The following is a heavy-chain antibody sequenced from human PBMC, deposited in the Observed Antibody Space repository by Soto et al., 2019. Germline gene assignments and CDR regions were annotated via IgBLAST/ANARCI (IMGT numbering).Heavy chain of an antibody. V-gene: IGHV3-15*07. CDR3: TTDNLGFSFGGVIVISFRGGY. Sequence: PGGSLRLSCAASGFTFSNAWMNWVRQAPGKGLEWVGRIKSKTDGGTTDYAAPVKGRFTISRDDSKNTLYLQMNRLKTEDTAVYYCTTDNLGFSFGGVIVISFRGGYWGQGTLVTVSS. CDR2: IKSKTDGGTT. D-gene: IGHD3-16*02. J-gene: IGHJ4*02. CDR1: GFTFSNAW.